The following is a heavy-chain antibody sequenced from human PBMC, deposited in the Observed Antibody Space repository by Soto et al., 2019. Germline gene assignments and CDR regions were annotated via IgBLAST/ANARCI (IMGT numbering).Heavy chain of an antibody. CDR2: IYSNYGRSRT. CDR1: GFSVSEKH. CDR3: AREAIYFTGTSGWFDY. D-gene: IGHD2-2*01. Sequence: EEQLVESGGGLVQLGGSLRLSCAASGFSVSEKHMSWVRQAPGEGLEWVSTIYSNYGRSRTGYADSVKGRFTISRDNSKKTLYLQMNSLTAEDTAVYYCAREAIYFTGTSGWFDYWGQGTLVTVSS. J-gene: IGHJ4*02. V-gene: IGHV3-66*01.